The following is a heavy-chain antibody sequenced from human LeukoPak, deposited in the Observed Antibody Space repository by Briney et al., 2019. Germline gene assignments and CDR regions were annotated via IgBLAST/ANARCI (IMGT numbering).Heavy chain of an antibody. Sequence: ASVKVSCKASGYTFTDNHMYWIRQAPGQRPDCRGGINPNSGGTNYAQKFQGRITMTRDTSISTAYMALSRLTSDDTAIYFCARELGRNAFDIWGQGTMVTVSP. V-gene: IGHV1-2*02. D-gene: IGHD7-27*01. CDR2: INPNSGGT. J-gene: IGHJ3*02. CDR1: GYTFTDNH. CDR3: ARELGRNAFDI.